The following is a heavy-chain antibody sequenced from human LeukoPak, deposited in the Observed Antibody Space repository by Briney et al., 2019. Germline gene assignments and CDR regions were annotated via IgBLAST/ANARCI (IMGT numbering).Heavy chain of an antibody. J-gene: IGHJ4*02. CDR3: ARAYFNGYGIDGFEY. CDR1: GVAISSYY. V-gene: IGHV4-59*01. Sequence: PSETLSLTCAVSGVAISSYYWSWIRQSPGKGLEWLGHFYDSGTTQYNPSLKSRVTISVDTSKNQFSLKLNSVTAADTAVYYCARAYFNGYGIDGFEYWGQGVLVTVSS. D-gene: IGHD5-18*01. CDR2: FYDSGTT.